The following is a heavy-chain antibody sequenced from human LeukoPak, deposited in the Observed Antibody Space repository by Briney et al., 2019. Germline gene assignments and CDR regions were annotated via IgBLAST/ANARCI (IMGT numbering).Heavy chain of an antibody. CDR2: ISYDGNNK. CDR1: GFTFSSYA. V-gene: IGHV3-30*01. CDR3: ARESHSSGSYYAFDY. Sequence: GGSLRLSCAASGFTFSSYAVNWVRQASGKGLEWVAVISYDGNNKYYADSVKGRLTISRDNSKNTLYLQMNSLRAEDTAVYFCARESHSSGSYYAFDYWGQGALVTVSS. J-gene: IGHJ4*02. D-gene: IGHD1-26*01.